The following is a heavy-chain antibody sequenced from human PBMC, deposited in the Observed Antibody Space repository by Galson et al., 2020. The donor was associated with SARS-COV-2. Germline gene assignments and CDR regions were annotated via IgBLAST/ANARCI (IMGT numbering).Heavy chain of an antibody. D-gene: IGHD2-2*02. CDR1: GGSFSGFY. CDR3: ARGHRGVVPSPVLGLGPFYSYFYMDV. J-gene: IGHJ6*03. V-gene: IGHV4-34*01. Sequence: SETLSLTCAVYGGSFSGFYWSWIRQAPGKGLEWIGEINHGGSTNYNPSLKSRVPISVDTSKNQFSLRLRSVTAADTAVYYCARGHRGVVPSPVLGLGPFYSYFYMDVWGKGTTVKVSS. CDR2: INHGGST.